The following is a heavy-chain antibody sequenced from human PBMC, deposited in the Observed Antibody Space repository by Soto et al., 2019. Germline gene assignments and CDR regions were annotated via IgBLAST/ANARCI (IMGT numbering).Heavy chain of an antibody. J-gene: IGHJ6*02. Sequence: SETLSLTCSVSGGSISGHYWSWVRQTPGKGLEWIGYMYYSGSTNYNPSLKSRVTISVDTSKNHFSLRLTSVTAADTAHGMDVWGQGTAVTVSS. V-gene: IGHV4-59*08. CDR2: MYYSGST. CDR1: GGSISGHY. CDR3: V.